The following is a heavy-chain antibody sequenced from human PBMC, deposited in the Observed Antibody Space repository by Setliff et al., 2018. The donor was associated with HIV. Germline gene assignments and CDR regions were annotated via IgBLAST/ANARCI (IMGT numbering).Heavy chain of an antibody. V-gene: IGHV4-59*12. CDR3: ARWELYYYYMDV. J-gene: IGHJ6*03. D-gene: IGHD1-26*01. CDR2: VYYSGST. CDR1: GGSMNNYY. Sequence: KPSETLSLTCTVFGGSMNNYYWNWIRQSPGKGLEWIGYVYYSGSTKYSPSLKSRVTISVDTSKTQFSLKLSSVTAADTAVYYCARWELYYYYMDVWGKGTTVTVSS.